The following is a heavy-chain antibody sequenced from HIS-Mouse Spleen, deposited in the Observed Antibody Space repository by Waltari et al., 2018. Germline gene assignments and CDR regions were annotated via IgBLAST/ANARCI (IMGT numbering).Heavy chain of an antibody. J-gene: IGHJ4*02. Sequence: EVQLVESGGGLVQPGGSLRLSCAASGFTFSSYGMSWVRQAPGKGLEWVAKIKQDGSEKYYVDSVKGRFTISRDNAKNSLYLQMNSLRAEDTAVYYCASNYDSSGYYGYWGQGTLVTVSS. V-gene: IGHV3-7*01. D-gene: IGHD3-22*01. CDR1: GFTFSSYG. CDR3: ASNYDSSGYYGY. CDR2: IKQDGSEK.